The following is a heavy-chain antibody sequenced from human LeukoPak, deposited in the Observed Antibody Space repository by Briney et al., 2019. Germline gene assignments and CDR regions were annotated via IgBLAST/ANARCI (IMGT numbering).Heavy chain of an antibody. D-gene: IGHD3-3*01. CDR2: INPNSGGT. CDR3: ARASVPIFGVSWGY. J-gene: IGHJ4*02. V-gene: IGHV1-2*02. Sequence: GASVKVSCKASGYTFTGYYMHWVRQAPGQGLEWMGWINPNSGGTNYAQKFQGRVTMNRDTSISTAYMELSRLRSDDTAVYYCARASVPIFGVSWGYWGQGTLVTVSS. CDR1: GYTFTGYY.